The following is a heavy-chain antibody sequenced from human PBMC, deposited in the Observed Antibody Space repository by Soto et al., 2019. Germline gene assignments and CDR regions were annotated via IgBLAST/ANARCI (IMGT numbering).Heavy chain of an antibody. CDR2: ISAYNGNT. Sequence: VASVKVSCKASGYTFTSYGISWVRQAPGQGLEWMGWISAYNGNTNYAQKLQGRVTMTTDTSTSTAYMELRSLRSDDTAVYYCARDLGEWELLHFDYWGQGTLVTVSS. J-gene: IGHJ4*02. CDR1: GYTFTSYG. V-gene: IGHV1-18*01. D-gene: IGHD1-26*01. CDR3: ARDLGEWELLHFDY.